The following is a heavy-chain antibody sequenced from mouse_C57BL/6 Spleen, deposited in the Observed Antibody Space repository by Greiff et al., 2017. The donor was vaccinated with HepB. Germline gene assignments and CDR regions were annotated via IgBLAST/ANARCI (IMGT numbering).Heavy chain of an antibody. CDR1: GYTFTDYY. CDR3: ARTPITTDGDFDY. CDR2: INPYNGGT. Sequence: EVQLQQSGPVLVKPGASVKMSCKASGYTFTDYYMNWVKQSHGKSLEWIGVINPYNGGTSYNQKFKGKATLTVDNSSSTAYMELNSLTSEDSAVYYCARTPITTDGDFDYWGQGTTLTVSS. V-gene: IGHV1-19*01. D-gene: IGHD1-1*01. J-gene: IGHJ2*01.